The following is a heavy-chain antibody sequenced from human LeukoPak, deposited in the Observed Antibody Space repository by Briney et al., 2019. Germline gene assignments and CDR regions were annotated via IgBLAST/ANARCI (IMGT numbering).Heavy chain of an antibody. J-gene: IGHJ6*02. D-gene: IGHD6-19*01. V-gene: IGHV3-33*01. CDR3: ARDQWLVRSYYYGMDV. CDR1: GFTFSSYG. CDR2: IWYDRSNK. Sequence: GGSLRLSCAASGFTFSSYGMHWVRQAPGKGLEWVAVIWYDRSNKYYADSVKGRFTISRDNSKNTLYLQMNSLRAEDTAVYYCARDQWLVRSYYYGMDVWGQGTTVTVSS.